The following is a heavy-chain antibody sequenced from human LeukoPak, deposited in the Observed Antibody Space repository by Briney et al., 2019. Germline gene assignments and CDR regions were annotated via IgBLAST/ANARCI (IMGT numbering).Heavy chain of an antibody. J-gene: IGHJ4*02. Sequence: GGSLRLSCAASGFTFSSYWMSWVRQAPGKGLEWVANIKQDGSEKYYVDSVKGRFTISRDNAKNSLYLQMNSLRVEDTAIYYCARDRGFSTFDYWGQGTLVTVSS. CDR3: ARDRGFSTFDY. D-gene: IGHD3-22*01. CDR1: GFTFSSYW. V-gene: IGHV3-7*01. CDR2: IKQDGSEK.